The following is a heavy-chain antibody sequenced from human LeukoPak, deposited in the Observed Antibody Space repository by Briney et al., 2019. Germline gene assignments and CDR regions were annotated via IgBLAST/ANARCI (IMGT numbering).Heavy chain of an antibody. CDR2: IKQDGSEK. Sequence: GGSLRLSCAASGFTFSSYWMSWVRQAPGKGLEWVANIKQDGSEKYYVDSVKGRFTISRDNAKNSLYLQMNSLRAEDTAVYYCARDRDDFWYYYYMDVWGKGTTVTASS. V-gene: IGHV3-7*01. CDR1: GFTFSSYW. D-gene: IGHD3-3*01. J-gene: IGHJ6*03. CDR3: ARDRDDFWYYYYMDV.